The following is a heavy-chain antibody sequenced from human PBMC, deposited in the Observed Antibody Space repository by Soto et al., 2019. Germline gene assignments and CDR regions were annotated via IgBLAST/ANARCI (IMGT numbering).Heavy chain of an antibody. D-gene: IGHD3-16*01. CDR3: ARDGGEGYNFSYFDY. CDR1: GGSSSSGGYS. CDR2: IYHSGST. J-gene: IGHJ4*02. V-gene: IGHV4-30-2*05. Sequence: SETLSLTCAVSGGSSSSGGYSWSWIRQPPGKGLEWIGYIYHSGSTYYNPSLKSRVTISVDTSKNQFSLKLSSVTAADTAVYYCARDGGEGYNFSYFDYWGQGTLVTVSS.